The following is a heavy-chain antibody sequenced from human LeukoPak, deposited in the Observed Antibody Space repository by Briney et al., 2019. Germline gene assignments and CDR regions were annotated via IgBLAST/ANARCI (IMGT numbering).Heavy chain of an antibody. CDR3: ARGPTTGYHDY. CDR1: GGSFSGYY. CDR2: INHSGST. V-gene: IGHV4-34*01. J-gene: IGHJ4*02. D-gene: IGHD3-9*01. Sequence: PSETLSLTCAVYGGSFSGYYWSWFRQPPGKGLEWIGEINHSGSTNYNPSLKSRVTISVDTSKNQFSLKLSSVTAADTAVYYCARGPTTGYHDYWGQGTLVTVSS.